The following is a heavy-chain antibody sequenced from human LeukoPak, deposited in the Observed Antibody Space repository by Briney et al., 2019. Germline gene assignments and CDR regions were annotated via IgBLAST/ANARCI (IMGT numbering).Heavy chain of an antibody. CDR3: ARGRGAYYKTPHYFDY. CDR1: GYTFTGYY. V-gene: IGHV1-2*04. CDR2: INPNRGGT. Sequence: ASVKVSCKPSGYTFTGYYMHLVRLAPAQGLEWIGWINPNRGGTNYAQQFQGWVTMTRDTSISTAYMELSRLRSDDTAVYYCARGRGAYYKTPHYFDYWGQGTLVTVSS. J-gene: IGHJ4*02. D-gene: IGHD2-8*01.